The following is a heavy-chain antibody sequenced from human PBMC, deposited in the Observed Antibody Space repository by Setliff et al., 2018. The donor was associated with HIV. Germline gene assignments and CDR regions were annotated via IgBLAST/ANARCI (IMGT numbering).Heavy chain of an antibody. CDR2: IIPIFGTK. J-gene: IGHJ4*02. D-gene: IGHD1-1*01. CDR1: GGTFSSYV. CDR3: ARTQYTTTWPGNY. V-gene: IGHV1-69*13. Sequence: ASVKVSCKASGGTFSSYVVSWVRQVPGQGLEWMGGIIPIFGTKNYAQKFLGRLTITADASTNTVHLELRSLRADDTAIYYCARTQYTTTWPGNYWGQGTLVTVSS.